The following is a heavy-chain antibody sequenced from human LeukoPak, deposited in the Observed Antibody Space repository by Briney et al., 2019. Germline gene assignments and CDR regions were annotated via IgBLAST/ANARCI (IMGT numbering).Heavy chain of an antibody. J-gene: IGHJ6*03. CDR1: GFTFDDYA. V-gene: IGHV3-43D*03. CDR2: ISWDGGIT. Sequence: RTGGSLRLSCAASGFTFDDYAMHWVRQAPGKGLEWVSLISWDGGITYYADSVKGRFTISRDNSKNSLYLQMNSLRAEDTALYYCAKSAVSSRNYMDVWGKGTTVTVSS. D-gene: IGHD3-10*01. CDR3: AKSAVSSRNYMDV.